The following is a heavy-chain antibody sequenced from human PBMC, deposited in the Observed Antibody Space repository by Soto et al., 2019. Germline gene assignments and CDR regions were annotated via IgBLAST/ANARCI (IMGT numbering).Heavy chain of an antibody. CDR3: AKDWGPGTTWVDY. D-gene: IGHD1-7*01. Sequence: EVQLVESGGGLVQPGRSLRLSCAASGFTFDDYAMHWVRQAPGKGLEWVSGISWNSGSRGYADSVKGRFTISRDNAKNSLYLQMNSLRAEDTALYYCAKDWGPGTTWVDYWGQGTLVNVSS. J-gene: IGHJ4*02. CDR1: GFTFDDYA. V-gene: IGHV3-9*01. CDR2: ISWNSGSR.